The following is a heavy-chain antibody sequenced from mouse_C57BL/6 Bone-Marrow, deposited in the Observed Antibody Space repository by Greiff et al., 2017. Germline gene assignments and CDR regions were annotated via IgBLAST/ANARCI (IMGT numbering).Heavy chain of an antibody. V-gene: IGHV1-20*01. Sequence: EVKLVESGPELVKPGDSVKISCKASGYSFTGYFMNWVMQSHGKSLEWIGRINPYNGDTFYNQKFKGKATLTVDKSSSTAHMELRSLTSEDSAVYYCANGYYSWFAYWGQGTLVTVSA. CDR1: GYSFTGYF. CDR3: ANGYYSWFAY. D-gene: IGHD2-3*01. CDR2: INPYNGDT. J-gene: IGHJ3*01.